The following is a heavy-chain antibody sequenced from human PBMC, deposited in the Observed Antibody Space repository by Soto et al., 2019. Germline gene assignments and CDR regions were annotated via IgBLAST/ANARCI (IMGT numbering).Heavy chain of an antibody. Sequence: GGSLRLSCAASGFTVSSYAMSWVRQAPGKGLEWVSAISGSGGSTYYADSVKGRFTISRDNSKNTLYLQMNSLRAEDTAVYYCAKDNVGDYYDSSGYAQRFDYWGQGTLVTVSS. CDR1: GFTVSSYA. V-gene: IGHV3-23*01. CDR2: ISGSGGST. J-gene: IGHJ4*02. D-gene: IGHD3-22*01. CDR3: AKDNVGDYYDSSGYAQRFDY.